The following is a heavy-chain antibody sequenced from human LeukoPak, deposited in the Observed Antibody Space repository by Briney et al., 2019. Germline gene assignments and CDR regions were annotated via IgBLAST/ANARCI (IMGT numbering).Heavy chain of an antibody. Sequence: SVKVSCKVSGYTLTELSMHWVRQAPGKGLEWMGGFDPEDGETIYAQKFQGRVTMTEDTTTDTAYMELSSLRSEDTAVYYCATPSMVRGVGAFDIWGQGTMVTVSS. CDR3: ATPSMVRGVGAFDI. CDR2: FDPEDGET. J-gene: IGHJ3*02. D-gene: IGHD3-10*01. CDR1: GYTLTELS. V-gene: IGHV1-24*01.